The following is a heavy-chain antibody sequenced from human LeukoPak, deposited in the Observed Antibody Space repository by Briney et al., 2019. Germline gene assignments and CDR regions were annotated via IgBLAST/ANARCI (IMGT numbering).Heavy chain of an antibody. D-gene: IGHD2-15*01. CDR2: IKQDGGEK. Sequence: SWVRQAPGKGLEWVANIKQDGGEKYTISRDDAKTPVYLQMNSLRAEDTAVYYCARNKGWELPAELDSWGQGTLVTVSS. CDR3: ARNKGWELPAELDS. V-gene: IGHV3-7*01. J-gene: IGHJ4*02.